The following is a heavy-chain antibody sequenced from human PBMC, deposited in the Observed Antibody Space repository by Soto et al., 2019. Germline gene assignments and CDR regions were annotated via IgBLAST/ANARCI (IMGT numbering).Heavy chain of an antibody. Sequence: ASVKVSCKASGSTFTSYYMHWVRQAPGQGLEWMGIINPSGGSTSYAQKFQGRVTMTRDTSTSTVYMELSSLRSEDTAVYYCARSSGNGWYYYYYGMDVWGQGTTVTVSS. CDR1: GSTFTSYY. V-gene: IGHV1-46*01. D-gene: IGHD6-19*01. CDR3: ARSSGNGWYYYYYGMDV. J-gene: IGHJ6*02. CDR2: INPSGGST.